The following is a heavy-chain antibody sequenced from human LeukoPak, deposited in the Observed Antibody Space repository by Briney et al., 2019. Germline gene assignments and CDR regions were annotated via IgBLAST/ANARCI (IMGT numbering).Heavy chain of an antibody. V-gene: IGHV4-34*01. D-gene: IGHD2-8*01. CDR2: INHSGST. CDR3: ASRLRYCTNGVCSNWFDP. Sequence: SETLSLTCAVYGESFSGYSWSWIRQPPGKGLEWIGEINHSGSTNYNPSLKSRVTISVDTSKNQFSLKLSSVTAADTAVYYCASRLRYCTNGVCSNWFDPWGQGTLVTVSS. CDR1: GESFSGYS. J-gene: IGHJ5*02.